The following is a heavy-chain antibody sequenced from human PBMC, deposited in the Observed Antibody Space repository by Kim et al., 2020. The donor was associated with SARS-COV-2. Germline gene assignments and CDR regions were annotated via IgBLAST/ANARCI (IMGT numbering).Heavy chain of an antibody. J-gene: IGHJ6*02. D-gene: IGHD2-2*01. Sequence: GGSLRLSCAASGFTFSSYAMHWVRQAPGKGLEWVAVISYDGSNKYYADSVKGRFTISRDNSKNTLYLQMNSLRAEDTAVYYCARDRGGEYQLLQVYGMDVWGQGTTVTVSS. CDR3: ARDRGGEYQLLQVYGMDV. CDR1: GFTFSSYA. CDR2: ISYDGSNK. V-gene: IGHV3-30*04.